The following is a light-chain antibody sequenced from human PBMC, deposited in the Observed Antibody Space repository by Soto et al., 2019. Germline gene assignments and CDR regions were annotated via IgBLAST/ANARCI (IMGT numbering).Light chain of an antibody. CDR2: GAT. CDR1: QSVGSK. CDR3: QQYDAPVT. V-gene: IGKV3-15*01. J-gene: IGKJ2*01. Sequence: EVVMTQSPATLSLSPGERATLSCRSSQSVGSKLAWYQQKTGQAPRLLIYGATTRATGVPARFSGGGSGTEFTLSISSLQSEDSAVYFSQQYDAPVTFGQGTKLDIK.